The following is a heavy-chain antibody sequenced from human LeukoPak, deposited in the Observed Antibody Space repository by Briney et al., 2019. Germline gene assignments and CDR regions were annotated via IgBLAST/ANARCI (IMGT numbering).Heavy chain of an antibody. J-gene: IGHJ4*02. CDR3: ARGRPGLASAGIYDF. CDR2: MNPNTDKT. Sequence: GASVKVSCKASGYTFTGYYMQWVRQAPGQGLEWMGWMNPNTDKTGYARNFQGRVTMTKNISISTAYMEVSSLTYEDTAIYYCARGRPGLASAGIYDFWGQGTLITVSS. V-gene: IGHV1-8*02. CDR1: GYTFTGYY. D-gene: IGHD6-13*01.